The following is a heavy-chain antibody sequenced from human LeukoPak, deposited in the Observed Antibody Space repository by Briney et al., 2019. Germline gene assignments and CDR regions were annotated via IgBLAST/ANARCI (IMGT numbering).Heavy chain of an antibody. V-gene: IGHV4-30-4*08. CDR3: ARRKDYYSSSYYPRYYYYYYMDV. CDR1: GGSISSGDYY. CDR2: IYYSGST. J-gene: IGHJ6*03. Sequence: PSETLSLTCTVSGGSISSGDYYWSWIRQPPGKGLEWIGYIYYSGSTYYNPSLKSRVTISVDTSKNQFSLKLSSVTAADPAVYYYARRKDYYSSSYYPRYYYYYYMDVWGKGTTVTVSS. D-gene: IGHD3-22*01.